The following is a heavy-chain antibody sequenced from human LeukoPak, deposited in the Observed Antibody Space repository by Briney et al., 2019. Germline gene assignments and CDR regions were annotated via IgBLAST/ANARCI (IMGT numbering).Heavy chain of an antibody. CDR2: IYHSGST. V-gene: IGHV4-38-2*02. Sequence: SETLSLTCTVSGGSISSYYWSWIRQPPGKGLEWIGSIYHSGSTYYNPSLKSRVTISVDTSKNQFSLKLSSVTAADTAVYYCARVSSPAAGLNWFDPWGQGTLVTVSS. D-gene: IGHD6-13*01. CDR1: GGSISSYY. J-gene: IGHJ5*02. CDR3: ARVSSPAAGLNWFDP.